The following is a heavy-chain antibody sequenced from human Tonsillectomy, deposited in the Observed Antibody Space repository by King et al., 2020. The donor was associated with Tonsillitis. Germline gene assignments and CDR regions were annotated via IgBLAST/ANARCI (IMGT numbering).Heavy chain of an antibody. CDR1: GFTFRGYA. Sequence: VQLVQSGGGVVQPGRSLRLSCAASGFTFRGYAMHWVRQAPGTGLEWVAVISHDGGNKFFADSVKGRFTISRDNSKSTLYLQMNTLRTEDTAVYYCVRDRRSGWTWGAFDIWGQGTVVTVSS. V-gene: IGHV3-30-3*01. D-gene: IGHD6-19*01. CDR2: ISHDGGNK. CDR3: VRDRRSGWTWGAFDI. J-gene: IGHJ3*02.